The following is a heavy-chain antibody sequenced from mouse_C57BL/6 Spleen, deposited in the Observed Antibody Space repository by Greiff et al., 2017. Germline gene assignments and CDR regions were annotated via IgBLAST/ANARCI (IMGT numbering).Heavy chain of an antibody. CDR3: AKDSSGHEAWFAY. CDR1: GYTFTDYY. D-gene: IGHD3-2*02. Sequence: QVQLQQSGAELVRPGASVKLSCKASGYTFTDYYINWVKQRPGQGLEWIARIYPGSGNTYYNEKFNGKATLTAEKSSSTAYMQLSSLTSEDSAVYFCAKDSSGHEAWFAYWGQGTLVTVSA. V-gene: IGHV1-76*01. J-gene: IGHJ3*01. CDR2: IYPGSGNT.